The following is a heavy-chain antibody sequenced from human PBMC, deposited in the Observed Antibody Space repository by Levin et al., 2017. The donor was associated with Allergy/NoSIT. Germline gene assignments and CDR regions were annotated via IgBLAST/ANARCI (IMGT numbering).Heavy chain of an antibody. CDR3: AWGRFSGGWYPDYFDY. D-gene: IGHD6-19*01. Sequence: GGSLRLSCAASGFTFSSTWMSWVRLAPGKGMEWVANIKPDGSRTYYVDSVKGRFTISRDNAKISLFLQMNSLSVEDTAVYYCAWGRFSGGWYPDYFDYWGQGTLVTVSS. CDR2: IKPDGSRT. V-gene: IGHV3-7*04. J-gene: IGHJ4*02. CDR1: GFTFSSTW.